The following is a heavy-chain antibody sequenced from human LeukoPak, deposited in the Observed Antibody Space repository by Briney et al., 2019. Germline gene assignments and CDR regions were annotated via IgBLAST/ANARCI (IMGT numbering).Heavy chain of an antibody. CDR3: AKDHYWSIDY. CDR1: GFTFSSCA. V-gene: IGHV3-74*01. CDR2: IKGDGIST. J-gene: IGHJ4*02. Sequence: PGRSLRLSCAASGFTFSSCAMHWVRHAPGQGLVWVSRIKGDGISTNYADSVKGRFTISRDIAKNTLYLQMNSLRAEDTGVYYCAKDHYWSIDYWGRGTLVTVSS. D-gene: IGHD3-3*01.